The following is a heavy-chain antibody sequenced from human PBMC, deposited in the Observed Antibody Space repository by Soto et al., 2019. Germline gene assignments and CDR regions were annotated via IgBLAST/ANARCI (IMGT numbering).Heavy chain of an antibody. J-gene: IGHJ4*02. CDR1: GFTFGSCG. V-gene: IGHV3-30*18. CDR3: AKAHDY. CDR2: ISYDGSNK. Sequence: LRLSCVASGFTFGSCGMNWVRQAPGKGLEWVAVISYDGSNKYYADSVKGRFTISRGNSKNTLYLQMNSLRAEDTAVYYCAKAHDYWGQGTLVTVSS.